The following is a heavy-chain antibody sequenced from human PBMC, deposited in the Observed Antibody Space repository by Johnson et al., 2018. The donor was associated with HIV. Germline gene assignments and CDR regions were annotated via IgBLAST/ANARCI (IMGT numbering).Heavy chain of an antibody. CDR2: ISWDGGST. CDR1: GFTFDDYA. D-gene: IGHD3-16*01. CDR3: ARGVVGVLSNALDI. Sequence: VQLVESGGVVVQPGGSLRLSCAASGFTFDDYAMHWVRQPPGKGLEWVSLISWDGGSTYYADSVKGRFTISRDNSKNTLYLQMNSLRPEDTAVYYCARGVVGVLSNALDIWGQGTMVSVSS. J-gene: IGHJ3*02. V-gene: IGHV3-43D*03.